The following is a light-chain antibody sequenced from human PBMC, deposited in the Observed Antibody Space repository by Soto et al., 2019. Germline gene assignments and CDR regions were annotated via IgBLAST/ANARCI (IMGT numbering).Light chain of an antibody. Sequence: QLVLTQSPSASASLGASVKLTCTLSSGHSSYAIAWHQQQPEKGPRYLMKVNTDGSHNKGDGSPDRFSGSSSGAERYLTISSLQSEDEADYYCQTWGAGFSVVFGGGTKLTVL. J-gene: IGLJ2*01. CDR1: SGHSSYA. CDR3: QTWGAGFSVV. CDR2: VNTDGSH. V-gene: IGLV4-69*01.